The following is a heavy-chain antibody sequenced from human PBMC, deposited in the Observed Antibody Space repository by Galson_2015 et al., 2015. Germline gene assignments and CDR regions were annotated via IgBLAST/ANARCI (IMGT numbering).Heavy chain of an antibody. CDR2: IVVGSGNT. J-gene: IGHJ2*01. Sequence: SVKVSCKASGFTFTSSAMQWVRQARGQRLEWIGWIVVGSGNTNYAQKFQERVTITRDMSTSTAYMELSSLRSEDTAVYYCAAVTTVTRRYWYSDLWGRGTLVTVSS. CDR1: GFTFTSSA. D-gene: IGHD4-17*01. V-gene: IGHV1-58*02. CDR3: AAVTTVTRRYWYSDL.